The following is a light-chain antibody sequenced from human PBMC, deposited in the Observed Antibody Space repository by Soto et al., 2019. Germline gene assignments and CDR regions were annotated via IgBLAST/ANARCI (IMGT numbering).Light chain of an antibody. CDR3: QQYGRSPPRT. CDR2: GAS. J-gene: IGKJ1*01. Sequence: IVLTQSPATLSLSPGDRATLSCRASQTVSNYFLSWYQQKPGQAPRLLIYGASTRATDVPDRFSGSGSGAEFTISISRLEPEDFAVYYCQQYGRSPPRTFGQGTKVDIK. V-gene: IGKV3-20*01. CDR1: QTVSNYF.